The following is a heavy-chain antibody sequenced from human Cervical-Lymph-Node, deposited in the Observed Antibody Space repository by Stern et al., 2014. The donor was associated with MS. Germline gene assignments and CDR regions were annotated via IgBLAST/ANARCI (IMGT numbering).Heavy chain of an antibody. Sequence: QVQLQESGAEVKKPGASVKVSCKASGYTFTGYHIHWVRQAPGQGLEWMGRIDPNTGGTNYAQKFQGRVTMTRDTSIRTAYMEVTTLRSDDTAVYYCARLQRQTAASFWGQGTLVTVSS. V-gene: IGHV1-2*06. CDR3: ARLQRQTAASF. J-gene: IGHJ4*02. D-gene: IGHD2-15*01. CDR1: GYTFTGYH. CDR2: IDPNTGGT.